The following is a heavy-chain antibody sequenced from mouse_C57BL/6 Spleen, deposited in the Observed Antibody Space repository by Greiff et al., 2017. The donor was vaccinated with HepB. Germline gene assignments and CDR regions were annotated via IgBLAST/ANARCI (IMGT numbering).Heavy chain of an antibody. CDR3: ARGTYYSNYFYAMDY. CDR2: INYDGSST. D-gene: IGHD2-5*01. J-gene: IGHJ4*01. Sequence: EVQRVESEGGLVQPGRSMKLSCTASGFTFSDYYMAWVRQVPEKGLEWVANINYDGSSTYYLDSLKSRFIISRDNAKNILYLKMSSLKSEDTATYYCARGTYYSNYFYAMDYWGQGTSVTVSS. CDR1: GFTFSDYY. V-gene: IGHV5-16*01.